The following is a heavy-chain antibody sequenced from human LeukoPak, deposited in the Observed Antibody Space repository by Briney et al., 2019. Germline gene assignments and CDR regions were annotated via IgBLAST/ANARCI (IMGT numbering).Heavy chain of an antibody. Sequence: SETLSLTCTVSGGSISSYYWSWIRQPPGKGLEWIGYIYYSGSTNYNPSLKSRVTISVDTTKNQFPLKLSSVTAADTAVYYCARHPSVGAWYFDLWGRGTLVTVSS. CDR3: ARHPSVGAWYFDL. J-gene: IGHJ2*01. V-gene: IGHV4-59*08. D-gene: IGHD2-21*01. CDR2: IYYSGST. CDR1: GGSISSYY.